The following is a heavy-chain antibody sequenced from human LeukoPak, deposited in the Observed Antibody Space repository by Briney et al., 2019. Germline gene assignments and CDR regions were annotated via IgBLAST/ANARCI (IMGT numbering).Heavy chain of an antibody. CDR3: ARDSPAGRWLQLPNSDYFDY. Sequence: GAAVKVSFQASGYTFTIYDISWVRQAPGQGLAGMGWISAYNGNTNYAQKLQGRVTMTTDISTSTAYMELRSLRSDDTAVYYCARDSPAGRWLQLPNSDYFDYWGQGTLVTVSS. CDR2: ISAYNGNT. CDR1: GYTFTIYD. J-gene: IGHJ4*02. V-gene: IGHV1-18*01. D-gene: IGHD5-24*01.